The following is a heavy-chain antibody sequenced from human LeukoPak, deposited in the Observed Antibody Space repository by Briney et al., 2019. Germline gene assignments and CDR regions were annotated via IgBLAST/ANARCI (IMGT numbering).Heavy chain of an antibody. CDR1: GFTFNSYG. CDR3: AKDAGLRLGELSAYFDY. J-gene: IGHJ4*02. V-gene: IGHV3-30*18. Sequence: PGRSLRLSCAASGFTFNSYGMHWVRQAPGKGLEWVAVISYDGSNKYYADSVKGRFTISRDNSKNTLYLQMNSLRAEDTAVYYCAKDAGLRLGELSAYFDYWGQGTLVTVSS. D-gene: IGHD3-16*02. CDR2: ISYDGSNK.